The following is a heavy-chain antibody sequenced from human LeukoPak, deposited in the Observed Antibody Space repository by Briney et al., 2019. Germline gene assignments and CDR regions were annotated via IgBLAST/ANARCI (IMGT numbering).Heavy chain of an antibody. D-gene: IGHD3/OR15-3a*01. CDR1: GFTFSSYG. Sequence: PGRSLRLSCAASGFTFSSYGMHWVRQAPGKGLEWVAVIWYDGSNKYYADSVKGRFTISRDNSKNTLYLQMNSLRAEDTAVYYCARSLFLRGLVYYYFDYWGQGTLVTVSS. V-gene: IGHV3-33*01. J-gene: IGHJ4*02. CDR2: IWYDGSNK. CDR3: ARSLFLRGLVYYYFDY.